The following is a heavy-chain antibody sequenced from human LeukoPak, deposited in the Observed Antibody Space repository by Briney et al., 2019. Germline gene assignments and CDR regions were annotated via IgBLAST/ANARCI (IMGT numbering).Heavy chain of an antibody. Sequence: PSETLSLTCTVSGGSISSYYWSWIRQPAGKSLEWIERIYNTGRTNYNPSLKSRVTMSVDTSKNQFSLKLSSVTAADTAVYYCAKDGTRPYYGSGSYYNYFENWGQGTLVTVSS. CDR1: GGSISSYY. CDR2: IYNTGRT. V-gene: IGHV4-4*07. D-gene: IGHD3-10*01. CDR3: AKDGTRPYYGSGSYYNYFEN. J-gene: IGHJ4*02.